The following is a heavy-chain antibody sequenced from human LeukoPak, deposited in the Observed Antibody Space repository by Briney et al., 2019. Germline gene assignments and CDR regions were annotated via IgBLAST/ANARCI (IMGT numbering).Heavy chain of an antibody. Sequence: SSQTLSLTCTVSGGSISSGDYYWNWIRQHPGKGLEWVGYIYYSGSTSYNPSLKSRVTISVDTSKNQFSLKLTSVTAADTAVYYCARDSSAAATPHIGYWGQGTLVTVSS. J-gene: IGHJ4*02. CDR1: GGSISSGDYY. CDR3: ARDSSAAATPHIGY. V-gene: IGHV4-31*03. D-gene: IGHD2-15*01. CDR2: IYYSGST.